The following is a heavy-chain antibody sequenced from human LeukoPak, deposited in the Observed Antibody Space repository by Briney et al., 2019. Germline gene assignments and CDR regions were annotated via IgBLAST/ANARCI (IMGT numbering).Heavy chain of an antibody. V-gene: IGHV3-11*01. CDR3: ARDYGDYAGDAFDI. Sequence: PGGSLRLSCAASGFTFSDYYMSWIRQAPGKGLEWVSYISSSGSTIYYADSVKGRFTISRGNAKNSLYLQMNSLRAEDTAVYYCARDYGDYAGDAFDIWGQGTMVTVSS. CDR1: GFTFSDYY. CDR2: ISSSGSTI. J-gene: IGHJ3*02. D-gene: IGHD4-17*01.